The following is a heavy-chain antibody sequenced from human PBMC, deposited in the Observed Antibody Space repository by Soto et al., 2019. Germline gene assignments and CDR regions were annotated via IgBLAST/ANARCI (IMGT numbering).Heavy chain of an antibody. CDR1: GFNFDDYA. J-gene: IGHJ1*01. V-gene: IGHV3-9*01. D-gene: IGHD6-13*01. CDR2: INWNSGSI. Sequence: EVQLVESGGGLVQPGRSLRLSCAASGFNFDDYAMHWVRQVPGKGLEWVSDINWNSGSIEYADSVKGRFTISRDNAKNSLYLQMNSLRAEDTALYYCSKDLYSTINPRGGYFQHWGQGTLVTVSS. CDR3: SKDLYSTINPRGGYFQH.